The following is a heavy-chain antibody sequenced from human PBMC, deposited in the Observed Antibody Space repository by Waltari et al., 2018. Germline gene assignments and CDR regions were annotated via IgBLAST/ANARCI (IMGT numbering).Heavy chain of an antibody. CDR1: GDSISSLSW. J-gene: IGHJ4*02. CDR2: VFQSGFA. V-gene: IGHV4-4*02. D-gene: IGHD3-3*01. Sequence: QLQLQESGPGLVKSSGTLSLACTVSGDSISSLSWWTWVRQSPGKGLEGVGEVFQSGFANYNPSLNIRVNMSVDKSTNQFVLTLNSVTAADTAIYYCAKISLHREGYSWGQGTLVTVAS. CDR3: AKISLHREGYS.